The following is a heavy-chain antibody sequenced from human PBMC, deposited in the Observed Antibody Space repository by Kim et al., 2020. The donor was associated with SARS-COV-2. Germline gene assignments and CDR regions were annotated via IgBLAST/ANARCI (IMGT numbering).Heavy chain of an antibody. Sequence: ASVKVSCKASGYTFTSYGISWVRQAPGQGLEWMGWISAYNGNTNYAQKLQGRVTMTTDTSTSTAYMELRSLRSDDTAVYYCVRASPYGDLHDYHYYYYGMDVWGQGTTVTVSS. CDR2: ISAYNGNT. V-gene: IGHV1-18*01. CDR1: GYTFTSYG. D-gene: IGHD4-17*01. CDR3: VRASPYGDLHDYHYYYYGMDV. J-gene: IGHJ6*02.